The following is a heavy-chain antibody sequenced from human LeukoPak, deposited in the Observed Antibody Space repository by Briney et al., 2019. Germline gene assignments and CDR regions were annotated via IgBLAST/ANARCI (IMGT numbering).Heavy chain of an antibody. CDR1: GFTFSSYA. CDR2: ISGSGGST. CDR3: AKDRIATYYYDSSGRGGFVP. V-gene: IGHV3-23*01. Sequence: GGSLRLSCAASGFTFSSYAMSWVRPAPGKGLEWVSAISGSGGSTYYTDSVMGRFTISRDNSKDSLYLQMNSLRAEDSAVYYCAKDRIATYYYDSSGRGGFVPWGQGTLVTVSS. J-gene: IGHJ5*02. D-gene: IGHD3-22*01.